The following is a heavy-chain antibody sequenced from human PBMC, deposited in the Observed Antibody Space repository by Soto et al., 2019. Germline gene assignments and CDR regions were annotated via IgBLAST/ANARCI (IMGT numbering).Heavy chain of an antibody. CDR1: GGSFSGYY. CDR2: INHSGST. V-gene: IGHV4-34*01. Sequence: QVQLQQWGAGLLKPSETLSLTCAVYGGSFSGYYWSWIRQPPGKGLEWIGEINHSGSTNYNPSLKSPVTISVDTSKNQFSLKLSSVTAADTAVYYCARRLERIQLWSYFDYWGQGTLVTVSS. CDR3: ARRLERIQLWSYFDY. D-gene: IGHD5-18*01. J-gene: IGHJ4*02.